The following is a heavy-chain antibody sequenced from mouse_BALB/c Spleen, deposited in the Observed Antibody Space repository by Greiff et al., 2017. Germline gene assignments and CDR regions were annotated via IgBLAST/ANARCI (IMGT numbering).Heavy chain of an antibody. J-gene: IGHJ3*01. V-gene: IGHV6-6*02. Sequence: DVKLQESGGGLVQPGGSMKLSCVASGFTFSNYWMNWVRQSPEKGLEWVAEIRLKSNNYATHYAESVKGRFTISRNDSKSSVYLQMNNLRAEDTGIYYCTRPFYDYDATTWFAYWGQGTLVTVSA. CDR2: IRLKSNNYAT. CDR1: GFTFSNYW. CDR3: TRPFYDYDATTWFAY. D-gene: IGHD2-4*01.